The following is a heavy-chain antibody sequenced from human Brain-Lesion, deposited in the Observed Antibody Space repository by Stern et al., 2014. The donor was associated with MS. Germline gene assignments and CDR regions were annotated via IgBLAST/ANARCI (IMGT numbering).Heavy chain of an antibody. Sequence: VQLVESGPGLVKPSQTLSLSCTVSGGSISSGGYYWSWIRQPAGKGLERIGRIFNRGSTSYNPSLKSRVTISIDTSKNQFSLRLNPMTAADTAVYYCARGRVVPGFQYYATDVWGQGTTVIVSS. CDR1: GGSISSGGYY. J-gene: IGHJ6*02. D-gene: IGHD2-2*01. CDR2: IFNRGST. CDR3: ARGRVVPGFQYYATDV. V-gene: IGHV4-61*02.